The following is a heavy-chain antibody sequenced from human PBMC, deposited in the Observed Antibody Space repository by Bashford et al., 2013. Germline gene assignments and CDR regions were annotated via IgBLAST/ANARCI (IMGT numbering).Heavy chain of an antibody. CDR2: IDPSDSYT. V-gene: IGHV5-10-1*01. Sequence: GESLKDLPVRASGYSFTSYWISWMRQMPGKGLEWMGRIDPSDSYTNYSPSFQGHVTVSADLSITTAYLQWSSLKASDTAMYYCRGSSSRTSDAFDIWGQGTMVTVSS. D-gene: IGHD6-6*01. CDR3: RGSSSRTSDAFDI. CDR1: GYSFTSYW. J-gene: IGHJ3*02.